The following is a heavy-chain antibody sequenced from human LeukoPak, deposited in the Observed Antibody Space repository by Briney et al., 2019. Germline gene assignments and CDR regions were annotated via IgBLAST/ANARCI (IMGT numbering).Heavy chain of an antibody. V-gene: IGHV3-30*02. Sequence: PGGSLRLSCAASGFTFSSYGMHWVRRAPGKGVEGVAFIRYDGSNKYYADCVKGRFTISRDNSKNTLYLQMNSLRAEDTAVYYCAKAASAGYCSGGSCYYYYYMDVWGKGTTVTVSS. CDR1: GFTFSSYG. D-gene: IGHD2-15*01. CDR3: AKAASAGYCSGGSCYYYYYMDV. J-gene: IGHJ6*03. CDR2: IRYDGSNK.